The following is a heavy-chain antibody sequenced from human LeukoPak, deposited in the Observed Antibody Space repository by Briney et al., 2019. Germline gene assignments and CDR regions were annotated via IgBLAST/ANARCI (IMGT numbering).Heavy chain of an antibody. CDR3: ASRFHYYDSSGYSTLQY. D-gene: IGHD3-22*01. J-gene: IGHJ4*02. CDR2: IIPIFDTA. Sequence: SVKVSCKASGGTFSSYAISWVRQAPGQGLEWMGGIIPIFDTANYAQKFQGRVTITADESTSTAYMELSSLRSEDTAVYYCASRFHYYDSSGYSTLQYWGQGTLVTVSS. V-gene: IGHV1-69*01. CDR1: GGTFSSYA.